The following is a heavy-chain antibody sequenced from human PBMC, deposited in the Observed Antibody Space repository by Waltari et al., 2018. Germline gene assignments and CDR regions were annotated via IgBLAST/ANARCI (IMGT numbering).Heavy chain of an antibody. D-gene: IGHD3-16*02. CDR3: AKGSRGYTNYFFDS. CDR2: ISGSGATP. CDR1: GFPFMGFA. Sequence: EVQLLESAGGLVQPGEALRLSCAAPGFPFMGFALTWVRQAPGEGLECVASISGSGATPFYADSVKGRFTIVRDNSRDTVYLQMNSLRVDDSAVYYCAKGSRGYTNYFFDSWGQGTLVSVSS. V-gene: IGHV3-23*01. J-gene: IGHJ4*02.